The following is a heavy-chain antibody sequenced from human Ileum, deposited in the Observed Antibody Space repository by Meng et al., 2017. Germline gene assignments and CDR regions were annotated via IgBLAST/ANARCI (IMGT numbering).Heavy chain of an antibody. Sequence: GESLKISCEASGFTLSNYWMSWVRQAPGKGLEWVATIKPDGSEKYYADSVKGRFTISRDNSKNTLYLQMNSLRAEDTAVYYCAKDSCSSNTCTNWFDPWGQGTLVTVSS. CDR3: AKDSCSSNTCTNWFDP. D-gene: IGHD2-2*01. CDR2: IKPDGSEK. CDR1: GFTLSNYW. V-gene: IGHV3-7*03. J-gene: IGHJ5*02.